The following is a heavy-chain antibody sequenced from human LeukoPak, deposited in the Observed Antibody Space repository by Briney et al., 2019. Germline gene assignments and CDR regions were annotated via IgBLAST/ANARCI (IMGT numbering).Heavy chain of an antibody. V-gene: IGHV3-30*02. J-gene: IGHJ3*02. CDR1: GFTFSSYG. Sequence: GGSLRLSCAASGFTFSSYGMHWVRQAPGKGLEWVAFIRYDGSDKFYADSVKGRFTISRDNSKNTLYLQMNSLRAEDTAVYYCARESSWTGYDAFDIWGQGTMVTVSS. D-gene: IGHD6-13*01. CDR3: ARESSWTGYDAFDI. CDR2: IRYDGSDK.